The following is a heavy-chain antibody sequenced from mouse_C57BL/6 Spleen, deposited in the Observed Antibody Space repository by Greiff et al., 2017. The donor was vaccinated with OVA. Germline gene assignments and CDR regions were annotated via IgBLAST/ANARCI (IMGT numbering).Heavy chain of an antibody. CDR3: AGSSYYWYFDV. CDR2: ISYDGSN. V-gene: IGHV3-6*01. D-gene: IGHD1-1*01. Sequence: VQLQQSGPGLVKPSQSLSLTCSVTGYSITSGYYWNWIRQFPGNKLEWMGYISYDGSNNYNPSLKNRISITRDTSKNQFFLKLNSVTTEDTATYYCAGSSYYWYFDVWGTGTTVTVSS. CDR1: GYSITSGYY. J-gene: IGHJ1*03.